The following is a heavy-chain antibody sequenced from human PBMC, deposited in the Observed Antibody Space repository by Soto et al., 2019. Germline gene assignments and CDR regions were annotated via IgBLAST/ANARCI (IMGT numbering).Heavy chain of an antibody. CDR3: ARDWRGSHEAFAI. D-gene: IGHD1-26*01. J-gene: IGHJ3*02. Sequence: QVQLVESGGGVVQPGRSLRLSCAASGFTFSSYAMHWVRQAPGKGLEWVAVISYDGSNKYYADSVKGRFTISRDNYKNTLYMQMNSLRAEDTAVYYCARDWRGSHEAFAIWGKGTMVTVSS. V-gene: IGHV3-30-3*01. CDR2: ISYDGSNK. CDR1: GFTFSSYA.